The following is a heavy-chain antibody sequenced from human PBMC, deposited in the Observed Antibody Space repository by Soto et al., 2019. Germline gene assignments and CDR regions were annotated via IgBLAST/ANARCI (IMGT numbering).Heavy chain of an antibody. J-gene: IGHJ4*02. V-gene: IGHV4-34*01. Sequence: SETLSLTCAVYGGSFSGYYWSWIRQPPGKGLEWIGEINHSGSTNYNPSLKSRVTISVDTSKNQFSLKLSSVTAADTAVYYCARGVIPSYDILTGYYKTLWSPYYFDYWGQGTLVTVSS. CDR1: GGSFSGYY. CDR3: ARGVIPSYDILTGYYKTLWSPYYFDY. CDR2: INHSGST. D-gene: IGHD3-9*01.